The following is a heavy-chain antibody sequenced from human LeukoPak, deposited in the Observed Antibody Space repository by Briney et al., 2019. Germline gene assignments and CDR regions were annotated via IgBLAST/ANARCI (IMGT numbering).Heavy chain of an antibody. CDR1: GFTFSSYG. J-gene: IGHJ1*01. CDR2: ISYGGSNK. Sequence: PGGSLRLSCAASGFTFSSYGMHWVRQAPGKGLEWVAVISYGGSNKYYADSVKGRFTISRDNSKNTLYLQMNSLRAEDTAVYYCAKGRYCSGGSCYSHPEYFQHWGQGTLVTVSS. D-gene: IGHD2-15*01. CDR3: AKGRYCSGGSCYSHPEYFQH. V-gene: IGHV3-30*18.